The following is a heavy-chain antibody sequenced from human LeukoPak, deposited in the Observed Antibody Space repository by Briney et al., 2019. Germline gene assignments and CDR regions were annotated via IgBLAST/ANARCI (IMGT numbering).Heavy chain of an antibody. Sequence: ASVKASCKASGYTFTSYDINWVRQATGQGLEWMGWMNPNSGNTGYAQKFQGRVTMTRNTSISTAYMELSSLRSEDTAVYYCARVATMVRGVIITFGYWGQGTLVTVSS. CDR2: MNPNSGNT. CDR3: ARVATMVRGVIITFGY. J-gene: IGHJ4*02. D-gene: IGHD3-10*01. V-gene: IGHV1-8*01. CDR1: GYTFTSYD.